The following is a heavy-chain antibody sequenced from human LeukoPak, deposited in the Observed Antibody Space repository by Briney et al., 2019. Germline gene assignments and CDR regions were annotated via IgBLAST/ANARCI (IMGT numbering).Heavy chain of an antibody. J-gene: IGHJ4*02. Sequence: GGSLRLSCAASGFTFGTHAMTWVRQAPGKGLERVSGMSGSGDTTYYADSVKGRFTISRDNSKNTLFLQMNSLRAEDTAVYYCAKLAGISGWYVYCFDYWGQGTLVTVS. CDR2: MSGSGDTT. CDR1: GFTFGTHA. D-gene: IGHD6-19*01. V-gene: IGHV3-23*01. CDR3: AKLAGISGWYVYCFDY.